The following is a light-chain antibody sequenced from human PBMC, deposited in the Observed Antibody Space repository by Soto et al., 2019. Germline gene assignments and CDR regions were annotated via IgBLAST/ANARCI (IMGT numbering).Light chain of an antibody. J-gene: IGKJ4*01. V-gene: IGKV3-15*01. CDR3: QQYNNWPPLT. Sequence: EIGMTQFPATLSVSLGERATLSCRASQSVSSNLAWYQQKPGQAPRLLIYGASTRATGIPARFSGSGSGTEFTLTISGLQSEDFAVYYCQQYNNWPPLTFGGGTKVDIK. CDR2: GAS. CDR1: QSVSSN.